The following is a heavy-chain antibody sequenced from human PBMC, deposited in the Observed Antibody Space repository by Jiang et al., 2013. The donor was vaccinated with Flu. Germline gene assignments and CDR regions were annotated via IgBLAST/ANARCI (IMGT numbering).Heavy chain of an antibody. CDR1: GGTFTV. CDR2: VIPMFGTT. D-gene: IGHD2/OR15-2a*01. J-gene: IGHJ2*01. V-gene: IGHV1-69*01. CDR3: ARDSSSEAYPLLLYYFDA. Sequence: GAEVKKPGSSVKVSCKASGGTFTVISWVRQAPGHGLEWMGGVIPMFGTTNYAQKFKGRLTITADGPANTIYMELSSLRSEDTAVYYCARDSSSEAYPLLLYYFDAWGRGTLVTVSS.